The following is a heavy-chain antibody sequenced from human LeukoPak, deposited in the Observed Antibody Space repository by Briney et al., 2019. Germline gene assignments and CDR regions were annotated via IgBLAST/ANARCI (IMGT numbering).Heavy chain of an antibody. D-gene: IGHD1-7*01. CDR2: IQYDGSNE. CDR3: AKDQAHNWNYVRAIDY. V-gene: IGHV3-30*02. Sequence: GGSLRLSCAASGFTFSSYGIHWVRQAPGKGLEWAAFIQYDGSNEYYADSVKGRFTISRDNSKSTLFLQMNSLRTEDTAVYYCAKDQAHNWNYVRAIDYWGQGTPVTLSS. J-gene: IGHJ4*02. CDR1: GFTFSSYG.